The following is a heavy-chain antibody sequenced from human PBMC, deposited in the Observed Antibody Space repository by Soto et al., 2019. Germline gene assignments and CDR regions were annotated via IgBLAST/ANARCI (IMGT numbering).Heavy chain of an antibody. CDR1: GFTFSSYG. D-gene: IGHD6-19*01. CDR3: AKARSGWYHDY. CDR2: ISYDGSNK. V-gene: IGHV3-30*18. J-gene: IGHJ4*02. Sequence: QVQLVESGGGVVQPGRSLRLSCAASGFTFSSYGMHWVRQAPGKGLEWVAVISYDGSNKYYADSVKGRFTISRDNSKNTLYLHMNSLRAEDTAVYYCAKARSGWYHDYWGQGTLVTVSS.